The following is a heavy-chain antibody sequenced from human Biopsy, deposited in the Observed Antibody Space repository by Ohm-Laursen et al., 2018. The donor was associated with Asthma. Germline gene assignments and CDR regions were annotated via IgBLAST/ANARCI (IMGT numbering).Heavy chain of an antibody. CDR3: ARGDSSGWSHYYFDY. V-gene: IGHV3-53*01. J-gene: IGHJ4*02. CDR2: IYSGGTS. Sequence: SLRLSCTASGFAVSRDHMFWVRQAPGKGLEWVSVIYSGGTSHTADSVRGRFPISRDYSKNTLYLQMHSLRAEDTAVYYCARGDSSGWSHYYFDYWGQGTLVTVSS. CDR1: GFAVSRDH. D-gene: IGHD6-19*01.